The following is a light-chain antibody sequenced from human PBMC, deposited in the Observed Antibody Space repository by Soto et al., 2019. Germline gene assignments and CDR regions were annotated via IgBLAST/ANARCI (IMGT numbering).Light chain of an antibody. CDR1: QNIFSW. V-gene: IGKV1-5*03. J-gene: IGKJ1*01. CDR3: QQYYSYWT. Sequence: DIQMTQSPSTLSASIGDRVTITCRASQNIFSWLALYQQKPGKAPNLLIYKASILQSWVPSRFSGSGSGTEFTLTIRRLQPYYFATYYCQQYYSYWTLRQGTKVDI. CDR2: KAS.